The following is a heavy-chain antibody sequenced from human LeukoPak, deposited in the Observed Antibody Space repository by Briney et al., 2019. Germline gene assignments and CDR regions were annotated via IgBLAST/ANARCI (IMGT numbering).Heavy chain of an antibody. CDR1: GYTFTSYA. CDR2: INTNTGNP. J-gene: IGHJ5*02. V-gene: IGHV7-4-1*01. Sequence: ASVKVSCKASGYTFTSYAMNWVRQAPGQGLEWMGWINTNTGNPTYARGFTGRFVFSLDTSVSTAYLQICSLKAEDTAVYYCARGAPKGGSYYEYWFDPWGQGTLVTVSS. CDR3: ARGAPKGGSYYEYWFDP. D-gene: IGHD1-26*01.